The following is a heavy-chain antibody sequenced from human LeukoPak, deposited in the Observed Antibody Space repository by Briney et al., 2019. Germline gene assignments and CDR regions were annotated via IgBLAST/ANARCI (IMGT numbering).Heavy chain of an antibody. CDR1: GFTFSRYW. CDR3: ARDRGYTSGPYYFDL. CDR2: IKEDGSEK. Sequence: GGSLRLSCAASGFTFSRYWMSWVRQAPGKGLECVANIKEDGSEKYYVDSVKGRFTISRDNAKNSLYLQMNSLRAEDTAVYYCARDRGYTSGPYYFDLWGQGTLVTVSS. D-gene: IGHD6-19*01. J-gene: IGHJ4*02. V-gene: IGHV3-7*01.